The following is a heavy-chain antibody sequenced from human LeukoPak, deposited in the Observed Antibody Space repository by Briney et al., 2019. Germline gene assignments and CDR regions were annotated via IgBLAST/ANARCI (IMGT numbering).Heavy chain of an antibody. Sequence: ASVKVSCKASGYTFTSYYMHWVRQAPGQGLEWMGIINPSGGSTSYAQEFQGRVTMTRDTSTSTVYMELSSLRSEDTAVYYCARATDELVVPAAIPDYWGQGTLVTVSS. CDR1: GYTFTSYY. CDR2: INPSGGST. J-gene: IGHJ4*02. V-gene: IGHV1-46*01. CDR3: ARATDELVVPAAIPDY. D-gene: IGHD2-2*01.